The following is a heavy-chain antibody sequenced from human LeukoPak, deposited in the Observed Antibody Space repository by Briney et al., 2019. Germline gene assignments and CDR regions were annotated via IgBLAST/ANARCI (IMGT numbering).Heavy chain of an antibody. CDR1: GFTFSRYW. V-gene: IGHV3-20*04. D-gene: IGHD2-15*01. Sequence: GGSLRLSCAASGFTFSRYWMHWVRQAPGKGLEWVSGINWNGGSTGYADSVKGRFTISRDNAKNSLYLQMNSLRAEDTALYYCASWVAASTRWFDYWGQGTLVTVSS. CDR3: ASWVAASTRWFDY. CDR2: INWNGGST. J-gene: IGHJ4*02.